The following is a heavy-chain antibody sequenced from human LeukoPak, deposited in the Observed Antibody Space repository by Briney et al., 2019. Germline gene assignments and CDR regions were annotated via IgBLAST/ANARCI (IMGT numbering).Heavy chain of an antibody. CDR2: IDPDGSVA. D-gene: IGHD3-16*01. CDR1: GFSLSNHW. CDR3: ARELGRGGSAFDV. J-gene: IGHJ3*01. V-gene: IGHV3-74*01. Sequence: TGGSLRLSCEASGFSLSNHWMHWVSQAPGKGLVWVAHIDPDGSVANYGDSVKGRFTISRDNAKNTLYLQMDSLRAEDTAVYYCARELGRGGSAFDVWGQGTMVTVSS.